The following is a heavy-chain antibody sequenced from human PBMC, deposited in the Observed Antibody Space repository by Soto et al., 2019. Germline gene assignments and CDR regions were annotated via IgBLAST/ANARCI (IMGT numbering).Heavy chain of an antibody. Sequence: PSETLSVTCTVSGDTSTSYYWGWIRQAPGKGLEWIGHIHNSGTSTHNPSLNGRVTISIGVSKRQFSLKLTSLTSADTAVYYCARDFYDSVGYTWFDSWSQGTLVTVSS. CDR1: GDTSTSYY. J-gene: IGHJ5*01. CDR2: IHNSGTS. V-gene: IGHV4-59*01. D-gene: IGHD3-22*01. CDR3: ARDFYDSVGYTWFDS.